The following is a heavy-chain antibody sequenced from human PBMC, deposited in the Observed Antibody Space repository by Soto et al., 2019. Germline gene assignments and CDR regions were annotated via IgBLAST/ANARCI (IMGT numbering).Heavy chain of an antibody. Sequence: GGSLRLSCAASGFTFDDYAMHWVRQAPGKGLEWVSGISWNSGSIGYADSVKGRFTISRDNAKNSLYLQMNSLRAEDTALYYCAKDIVGWSGGSTIEAYWGQGTLVTVSS. D-gene: IGHD3-3*01. CDR2: ISWNSGSI. CDR1: GFTFDDYA. CDR3: AKDIVGWSGGSTIEAY. J-gene: IGHJ4*02. V-gene: IGHV3-9*01.